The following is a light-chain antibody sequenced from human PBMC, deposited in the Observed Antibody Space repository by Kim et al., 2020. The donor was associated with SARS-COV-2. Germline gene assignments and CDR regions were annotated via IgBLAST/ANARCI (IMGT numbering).Light chain of an antibody. V-gene: IGLV6-57*02. CDR1: SGSIVSNY. J-gene: IGLJ3*02. CDR3: QSDGSTNHWV. CDR2: EDH. Sequence: KTVTSSCTGISGSIVSNYVQWYQQRPGSAPIIVIFEDHQRPSGVPDRFSGSVDSSSNSASLTGFGLEAEDEADCYCQSDGSTNHWVFGGGTQLTVL.